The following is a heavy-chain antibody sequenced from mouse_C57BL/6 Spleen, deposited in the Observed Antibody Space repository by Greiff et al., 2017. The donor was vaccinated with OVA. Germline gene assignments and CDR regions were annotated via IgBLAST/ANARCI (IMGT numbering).Heavy chain of an antibody. CDR2: IYPRSGNT. J-gene: IGHJ1*03. CDR3: ARISTTVGAGYFDV. Sequence: VQLQQSGAELARPGASVKLSCKASGYTFTSYGISWVKQRTGQGLEWIGEIYPRSGNTYYNEKFKGKATLTADKSSSTAYMALRSLTSEDSAVYICARISTTVGAGYFDVWGTGTTVTVSS. D-gene: IGHD1-1*01. V-gene: IGHV1-81*01. CDR1: GYTFTSYG.